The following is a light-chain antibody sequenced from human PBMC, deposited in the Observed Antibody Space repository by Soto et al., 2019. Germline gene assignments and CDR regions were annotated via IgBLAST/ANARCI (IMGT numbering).Light chain of an antibody. Sequence: IQLPQSPSSLSASVGVRVTITCRASQGISSYLGWYQQKPGKATKLLIYAASTLQSGVPSRFSGSGSGTDFTLTISSLQPEEFATYYCEQLNNYPSTVGGGTKVDIK. J-gene: IGKJ4*01. CDR3: EQLNNYPST. CDR1: QGISSY. V-gene: IGKV1-9*01. CDR2: AAS.